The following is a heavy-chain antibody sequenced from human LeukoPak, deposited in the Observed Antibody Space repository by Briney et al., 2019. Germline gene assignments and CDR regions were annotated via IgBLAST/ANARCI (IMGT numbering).Heavy chain of an antibody. D-gene: IGHD3-10*01. CDR2: ISSSSSYI. V-gene: IGHV3-21*01. CDR1: GFTFSSYS. CDR3: ASLADGSGSYKDY. J-gene: IGHJ4*02. Sequence: GGSLRLSCAASGFTFSSYSMNWVRQAPGKGLEWVSSISSSSSYIYYADSAKGRFTISRDNAKNSLYLQMNSLRAEDTAVYYCASLADGSGSYKDYWGQGTLVTVSS.